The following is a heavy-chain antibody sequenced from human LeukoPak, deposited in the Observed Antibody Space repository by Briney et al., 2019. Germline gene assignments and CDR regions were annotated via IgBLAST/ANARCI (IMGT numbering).Heavy chain of an antibody. D-gene: IGHD5-18*01. CDR1: GGSFSGYY. CDR3: ARGRRGYSYGHPRPYYFDY. J-gene: IGHJ4*02. V-gene: IGHV4-34*01. Sequence: SETLSLTCAVYGGSFSGYYWSWIRQPPGKGLEWIGEINHSGSTNYNPSLKSRVTISVDTSKNQFSLKLSSVTAADTAVYYCARGRRGYSYGHPRPYYFDYWGQGTLVTVSS. CDR2: INHSGST.